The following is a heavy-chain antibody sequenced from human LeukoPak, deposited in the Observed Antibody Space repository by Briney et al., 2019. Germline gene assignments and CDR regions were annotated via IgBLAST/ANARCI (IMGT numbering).Heavy chain of an antibody. CDR2: FDPEDGET. CDR1: GYTLTELS. Sequence: GASVKVSCKVSGYTLTELSMHWLRQAPGKGLEWMGGFDPEDGETIYAQKFQGRVTMTEDTSTDTAYMELSSLRSEDTAVYYCATAPYSSSPYFQHWGQGTLVTVSS. V-gene: IGHV1-24*01. J-gene: IGHJ1*01. CDR3: ATAPYSSSPYFQH. D-gene: IGHD6-13*01.